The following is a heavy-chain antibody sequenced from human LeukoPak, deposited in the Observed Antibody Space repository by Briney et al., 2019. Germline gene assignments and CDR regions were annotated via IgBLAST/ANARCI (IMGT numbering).Heavy chain of an antibody. CDR3: ARAVIVVAAATQRNWFDP. CDR1: GGSISSYY. Sequence: SETLSLTCTVSGGSISSYYWTWLRQTPGKGLEWIGEINHSGITDYNPSLRSRVTISVDTSKDQFSLKLSSVTAADTAIYYCARAVIVVAAATQRNWFDPWGQGTLVTVSS. J-gene: IGHJ5*02. D-gene: IGHD2-15*01. CDR2: INHSGIT. V-gene: IGHV4-34*01.